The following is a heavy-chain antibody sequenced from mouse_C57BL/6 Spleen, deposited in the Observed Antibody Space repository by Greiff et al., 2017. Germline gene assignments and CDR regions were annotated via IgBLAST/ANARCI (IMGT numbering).Heavy chain of an antibody. Sequence: QVQLQQSGAELVKPGASVKISCKASGYAFSSYWMNWVKQRPGKGLEWIGQIYPGDGDTNYNGKFKGKATLTADKASSTAYMQLSSLTSEDSAVYFCARWGLRQDYAMDYWGQGTSVTVSS. D-gene: IGHD2-4*01. CDR1: GYAFSSYW. CDR3: ARWGLRQDYAMDY. V-gene: IGHV1-80*01. CDR2: IYPGDGDT. J-gene: IGHJ4*01.